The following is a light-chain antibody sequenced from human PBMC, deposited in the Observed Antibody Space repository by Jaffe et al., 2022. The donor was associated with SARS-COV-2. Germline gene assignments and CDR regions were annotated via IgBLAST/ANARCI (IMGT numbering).Light chain of an antibody. J-gene: IGKJ5*01. V-gene: IGKV3-11*01. CDR1: QSVSSY. Sequence: EIVLTQSPATLSLSPGERATLSCRASQSVSSYLAWYQQKPGQAPRLLIYDASNRATGIPARFSGSGSGTDFTLTISSLEPEDFAVYYCQQRSNWHPTFGQGTRLEIK. CDR3: QQRSNWHPT. CDR2: DAS.